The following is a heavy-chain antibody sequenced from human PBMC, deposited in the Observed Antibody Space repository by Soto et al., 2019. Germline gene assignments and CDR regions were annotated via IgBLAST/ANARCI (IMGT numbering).Heavy chain of an antibody. CDR1: GFTFDDYA. D-gene: IGHD3-22*01. Sequence: EVQLVESGGGLVQPGRSLRLSCAASGFTFDDYAMHWVRQAPGKGLEWVSGISWNSGSIGYADSVKGRFTISRDNAKNSLYLQMNSLRAEDTALYYCAKDHTAMVDSGGYYGDRWFDPWGQGTLVTVSS. CDR3: AKDHTAMVDSGGYYGDRWFDP. CDR2: ISWNSGSI. V-gene: IGHV3-9*01. J-gene: IGHJ5*02.